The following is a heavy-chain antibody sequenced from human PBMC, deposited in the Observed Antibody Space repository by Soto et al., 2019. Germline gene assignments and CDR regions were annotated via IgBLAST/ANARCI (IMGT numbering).Heavy chain of an antibody. CDR3: ASPVLRYFDWSGPFDY. V-gene: IGHV1-69*01. CDR2: IIPIFGTA. D-gene: IGHD3-9*01. Sequence: QVQLVQSGAEVKKPGSSVKVSCKASGGTFSSYAISWVRQAPGQGLEWMGGIIPIFGTANYAQKFQGRVTITADDSTSTAYMELSSLRSEDTAVYYCASPVLRYFDWSGPFDYWGQGTLVTVSS. CDR1: GGTFSSYA. J-gene: IGHJ4*02.